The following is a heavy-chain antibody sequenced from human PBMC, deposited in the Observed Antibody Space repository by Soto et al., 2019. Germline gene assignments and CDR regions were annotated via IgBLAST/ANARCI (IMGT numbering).Heavy chain of an antibody. CDR1: GFTFSSAA. V-gene: IGHV3-23*01. D-gene: IGHD5-18*01. J-gene: IGHJ4*02. CDR3: AKEGGYTYGYVDC. Sequence: EVQLLESGGGLEQPGGSRRLSCAASGFTFSSAAMSWVRQAPGKGLEWVSVISGSGGSTYYADSVKGRFTISRDNSKNTLYLQINSLRAEDTAVYYCAKEGGYTYGYVDCWGQGTLVTVSS. CDR2: ISGSGGST.